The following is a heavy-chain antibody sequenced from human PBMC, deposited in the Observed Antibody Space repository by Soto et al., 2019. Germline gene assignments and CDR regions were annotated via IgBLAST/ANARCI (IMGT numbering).Heavy chain of an antibody. CDR2: IIPIFGTA. CDR1: GGTFSSYA. J-gene: IGHJ6*02. CDR3: ARDNITIFGVVIRNPDYYYGMDV. Sequence: ASVKVSCKASGGTFSSYAISWVRQAPGQGLEWMGGIIPIFGTANYAQKFQGRVTITADESTSTAYMELSSLRSEDTAVYYCARDNITIFGVVIRNPDYYYGMDVWGQGTTVTVSS. D-gene: IGHD3-3*01. V-gene: IGHV1-69*13.